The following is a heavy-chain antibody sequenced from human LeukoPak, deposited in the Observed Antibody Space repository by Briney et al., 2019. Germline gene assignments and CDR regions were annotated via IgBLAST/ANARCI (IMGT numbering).Heavy chain of an antibody. CDR1: GGTFSSYT. D-gene: IGHD6-19*01. J-gene: IGHJ4*01. CDR3: ARYMYRSGWPTLSDY. Sequence: GASVKVSCKASGGTFSSYTISWVRQAPGQGLEWMGRIIPILGIANYAQKFQGRVTITADKSTSTAYMELSSLRSEDTAVYYCARYMYRSGWPTLSDYWGHGTLVTVSS. V-gene: IGHV1-69*02. CDR2: IIPILGIA.